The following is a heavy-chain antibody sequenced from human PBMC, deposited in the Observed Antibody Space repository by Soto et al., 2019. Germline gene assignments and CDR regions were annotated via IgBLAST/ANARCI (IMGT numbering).Heavy chain of an antibody. CDR2: IGTLSDA. V-gene: IGHV3-13*01. Sequence: GGSLRLSCAGSGFTFSTFDIHWVRQAPGKGLEWVSGIGTLSDAFYAASVQGRFTISRQNAKNSVYLQMNSLRAGDTAFYYCARGRSFSYDSTPPPLFDPWGQGTLFTVSS. D-gene: IGHD3-10*01. CDR3: ARGRSFSYDSTPPPLFDP. J-gene: IGHJ5*02. CDR1: GFTFSTFD.